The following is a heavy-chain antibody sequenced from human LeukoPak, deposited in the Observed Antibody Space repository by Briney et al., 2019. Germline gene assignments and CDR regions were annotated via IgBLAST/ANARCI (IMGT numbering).Heavy chain of an antibody. CDR1: RFTFSSYA. D-gene: IGHD3-10*01. V-gene: IGHV3-23*01. CDR2: ISGSGGST. Sequence: GGSLRLSCAASRFTFSSYAMMWVRQAPGKGLEWVSAISGSGGSTYYADSVKGRFTISRDNSKNTLYLQMNSLRAEDTAVYFCARPHIYDGSGSPAYFDIWGQRTMVTVSS. J-gene: IGHJ3*02. CDR3: ARPHIYDGSGSPAYFDI.